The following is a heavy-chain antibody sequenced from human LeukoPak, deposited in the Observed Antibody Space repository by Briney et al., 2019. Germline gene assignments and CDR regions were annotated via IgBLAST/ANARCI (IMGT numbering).Heavy chain of an antibody. V-gene: IGHV1-8*01. CDR3: AVSTFIEYSSSWYYYYYMDV. J-gene: IGHJ6*03. D-gene: IGHD6-6*01. CDR2: MNPNSGNT. CDR1: GYTFTSYD. Sequence: GASVKVSCKASGYTFTSYDINWVRQATGQGLEWMGWMNPNSGNTGYAQKFQGRVTMTRNTSISTAYMELSSLRSEDTAVYYCAVSTFIEYSSSWYYYYYMDVWGKGTRSPSP.